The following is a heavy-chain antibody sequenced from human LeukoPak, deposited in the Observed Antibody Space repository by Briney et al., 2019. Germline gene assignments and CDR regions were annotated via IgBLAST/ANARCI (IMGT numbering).Heavy chain of an antibody. Sequence: GGSLRLSCAASGFTFSSYSMNWVRQAPGKGLEWVSSISSSSSYIYYADSVKGRFTISRDNAKNSLYLQMNSLRAEDTAVYYCARELIVYRGGDCYSPPDDYWGQGTLVTVSS. D-gene: IGHD2-21*01. CDR1: GFTFSSYS. V-gene: IGHV3-21*01. CDR3: ARELIVYRGGDCYSPPDDY. J-gene: IGHJ4*02. CDR2: ISSSSSYI.